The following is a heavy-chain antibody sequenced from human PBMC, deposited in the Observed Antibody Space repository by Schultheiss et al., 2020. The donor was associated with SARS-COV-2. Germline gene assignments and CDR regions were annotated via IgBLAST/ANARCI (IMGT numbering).Heavy chain of an antibody. CDR2: ISGSGGST. Sequence: GGSLRLSCAASGFTFSSYAMSWVRQAPGKGLEWVSAISGSGGSTYYADSVKGRFTISRDNSKNTLFLQMISLRADDTAVYYCAKDGGDIVVVPAATFYYYFMDVWGKGTTVTVSS. CDR3: AKDGGDIVVVPAATFYYYFMDV. V-gene: IGHV3-23*01. J-gene: IGHJ6*03. CDR1: GFTFSSYA. D-gene: IGHD2-2*01.